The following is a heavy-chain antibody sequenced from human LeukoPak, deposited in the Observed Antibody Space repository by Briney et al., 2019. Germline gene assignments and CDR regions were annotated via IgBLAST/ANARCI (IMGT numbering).Heavy chain of an antibody. CDR1: GYTFTGYF. CDR2: INPNSGGT. CDR3: ARVFNYYDSSGYYT. V-gene: IGHV1-2*02. Sequence: ASVKVSCKASGYTFTGYFLHWVRPAPGQGLEWMGWINPNSGGTTFAQKFQGRVTMTRDTSISTAYMELSRLRSDDTAVYYCARVFNYYDSSGYYTWGQGTLVTVSS. D-gene: IGHD3-22*01. J-gene: IGHJ5*02.